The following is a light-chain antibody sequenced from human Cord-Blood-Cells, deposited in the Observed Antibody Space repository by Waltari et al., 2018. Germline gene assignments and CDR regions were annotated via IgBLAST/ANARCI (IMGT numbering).Light chain of an antibody. CDR2: AAS. CDR1: QSISSY. CDR3: QQSYSTWT. Sequence: DIQMTQSPSSLSASVGARVTITCRASQSISSYLNWYHQKPGKAPTLLIYAASSLQSGVPSRFSGSGSGTDFTLTISSLQPEDFATYYCQQSYSTWTFGQGTKVEIK. J-gene: IGKJ1*01. V-gene: IGKV1-39*01.